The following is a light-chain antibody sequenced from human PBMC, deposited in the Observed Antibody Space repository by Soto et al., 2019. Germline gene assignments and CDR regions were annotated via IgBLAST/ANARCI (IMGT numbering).Light chain of an antibody. V-gene: IGKV3-11*01. CDR3: QQRKNWQVT. CDR2: DAS. CDR1: QSVGSY. Sequence: EIVLTESAVTLSLSPGARATLSCRASQSVGSYLAWYQQKPGQAPRLLSYDASNRATGIPARFTGSGSETEFTLTISSLEAEDFAVYYCQQRKNWQVTFGQGTRLEIK. J-gene: IGKJ5*01.